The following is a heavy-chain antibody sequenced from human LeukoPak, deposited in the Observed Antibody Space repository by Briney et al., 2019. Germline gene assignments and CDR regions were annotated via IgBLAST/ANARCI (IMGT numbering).Heavy chain of an antibody. V-gene: IGHV3-48*03. CDR3: ARDVWFDP. J-gene: IGHJ5*02. CDR2: ISSGGSTI. CDR1: GFTFSSHE. Sequence: PGGSLRLSCAASGFTFSSHEMNWVRQPPGKGVEWVSYISSGGSTIYYADSVKGRFTISRDNAKNSLYLQMNSLRAEDTAIYYCARDVWFDPWGQGTLVTVSS.